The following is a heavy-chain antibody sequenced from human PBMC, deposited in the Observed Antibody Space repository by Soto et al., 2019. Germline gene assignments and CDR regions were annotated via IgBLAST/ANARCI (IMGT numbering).Heavy chain of an antibody. J-gene: IGHJ4*02. V-gene: IGHV4-61*01. CDR3: ARDRAVAGTAIDY. CDR2: IYYSGST. CDR1: GGSVSSGSYY. D-gene: IGHD6-19*01. Sequence: SETLSLTCTVSGGSVSSGSYYWSWIRQPPGKGLEWIGYIYYSGSTNYNPSLKSRVTISVDTSKNQFSLKLSSVTAADTAVYYCARDRAVAGTAIDYWGQGTLVTVS.